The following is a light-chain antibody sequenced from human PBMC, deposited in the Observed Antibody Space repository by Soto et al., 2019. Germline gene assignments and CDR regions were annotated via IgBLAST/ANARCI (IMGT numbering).Light chain of an antibody. CDR2: KAS. CDR1: ESISSC. CDR3: QHYYSYSEA. V-gene: IGKV1-5*03. J-gene: IGKJ1*01. Sequence: IQMTQSPPTLSASTGDRVTITCRASESISSCLAWYQQKPGKAPKLLMYKASSLESGVPSRFSGSGSGTEFTLTISSLQSEDFATYYCQHYYSYSEAFGQGTKVDIK.